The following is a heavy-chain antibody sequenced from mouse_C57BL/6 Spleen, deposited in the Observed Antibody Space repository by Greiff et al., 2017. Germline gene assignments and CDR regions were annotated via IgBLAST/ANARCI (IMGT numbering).Heavy chain of an antibody. CDR1: GYTFTSYW. V-gene: IGHV1-59*01. J-gene: IGHJ1*03. CDR3: ARAGLIYYGNWYFDV. Sequence: QVQLQQPGAELVRPGTSVKLSCKASGYTFTSYWMHWVKQRPGQGLEWIGVIDPSDSYTNYNQKFKGKATLTVDTSSSTAYMQLSSLTSEDSAVYYCARAGLIYYGNWYFDVWGTGTTVTVSS. D-gene: IGHD2-1*01. CDR2: IDPSDSYT.